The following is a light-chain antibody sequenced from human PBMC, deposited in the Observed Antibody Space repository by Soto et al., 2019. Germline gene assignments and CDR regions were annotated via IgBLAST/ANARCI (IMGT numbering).Light chain of an antibody. CDR1: QRISPW. V-gene: IGKV1-5*03. Sequence: DIQMTQSPSTLSASVGDRVTITCRASQRISPWLAWYQQKPGKAPKILIYQASSLESGVPSRLSGSDSGTEFTLTISSLQPDEFATYFCQQYTTYSRTFGQGTKLEIK. J-gene: IGKJ2*01. CDR2: QAS. CDR3: QQYTTYSRT.